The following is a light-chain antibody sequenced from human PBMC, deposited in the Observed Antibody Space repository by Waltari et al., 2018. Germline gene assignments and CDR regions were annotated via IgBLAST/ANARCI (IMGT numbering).Light chain of an antibody. CDR2: DAS. J-gene: IGKJ1*01. CDR1: QSVSSY. Sequence: EIVLTQSPATLSLSPGEGATLSCRASQSVSSYLAWYQQKPGQAPRLLIYDASKRATGIPARVSGSGSGTDFTLTISSLEPEDFAVYYCQQRSNWPPIWTFGQGTKVEIK. V-gene: IGKV3-11*01. CDR3: QQRSNWPPIWT.